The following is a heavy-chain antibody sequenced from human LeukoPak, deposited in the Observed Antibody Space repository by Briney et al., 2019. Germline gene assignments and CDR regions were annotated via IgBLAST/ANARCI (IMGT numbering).Heavy chain of an antibody. J-gene: IGHJ3*02. V-gene: IGHV1-18*01. CDR1: GYTFTSYG. CDR2: ISAYNGNT. D-gene: IGHD4-11*01. CDR3: ARPRPQDDYIGLNDDAFDI. Sequence: ASVKVSCKASGYTFTSYGISWVRQAPGQGLEWMGWISAYNGNTNYAQKLQGRVTMTTDTSTSTAYMELRSLRSDDTAVYYCARPRPQDDYIGLNDDAFDIWGQGTMVTVSS.